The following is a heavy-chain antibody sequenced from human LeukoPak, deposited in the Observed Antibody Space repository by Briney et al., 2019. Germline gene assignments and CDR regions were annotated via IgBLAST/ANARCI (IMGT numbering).Heavy chain of an antibody. V-gene: IGHV3-30*04. CDR2: VSYDGRDK. Sequence: PGGSLRCYGAAYGFTFSRYEMNWVRQAPGKGLEWVAVVSYDGRDKDYADSGKGRFTISRDNSKNTVYLQRNSQSAEDTAVYYCTREGTPPRNDHWGQGTLVTVSS. J-gene: IGHJ4*01. CDR1: GFTFSRYE. CDR3: TREGTPPRNDH.